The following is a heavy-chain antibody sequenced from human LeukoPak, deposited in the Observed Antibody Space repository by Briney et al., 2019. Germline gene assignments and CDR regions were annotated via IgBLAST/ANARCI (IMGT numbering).Heavy chain of an antibody. J-gene: IGHJ4*02. D-gene: IGHD2-2*01. CDR1: GFTFSSYS. CDR3: ARSVSSRFTSPRRPYYFDS. V-gene: IGHV3-21*04. CDR2: ISSSSSYI. Sequence: GGSLRLSCAASGFTFSSYSMNWVRQAPGKGLEWVSSISSSSSYIYYADSVKGRFTISRDNSKNTLYLQMNSLRAEDTAVYYCARSVSSRFTSPRRPYYFDSWGQGTLVTVSS.